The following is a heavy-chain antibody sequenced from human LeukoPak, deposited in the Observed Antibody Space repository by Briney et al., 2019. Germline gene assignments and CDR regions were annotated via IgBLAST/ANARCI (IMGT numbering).Heavy chain of an antibody. CDR2: INPNSGGT. D-gene: IGHD2-21*02. Sequence: ASVKVSCKASGYTFTGYYMHWVRQAPGQGLEWMGWINPNSGGTNYAQKFQGRVTMSRDTSISTAYMELSRLRSDDTAVYCCARDSVVTASHFDYWGQGTLVTVSS. J-gene: IGHJ4*02. CDR3: ARDSVVTASHFDY. V-gene: IGHV1-2*02. CDR1: GYTFTGYY.